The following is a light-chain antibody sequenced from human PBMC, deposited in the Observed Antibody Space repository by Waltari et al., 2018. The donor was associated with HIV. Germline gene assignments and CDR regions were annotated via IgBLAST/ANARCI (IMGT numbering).Light chain of an antibody. CDR3: QQLKTYPLS. Sequence: IQLTQSPSFLSASVGERPTLTCRATQGVGSYLAWYQQKPGKAPNLLIYSVSILQTGVPSRFSGSGSGTEFTLTITDLQPEDFATYYCQQLKTYPLSFGGGTKVEIK. J-gene: IGKJ4*01. V-gene: IGKV1-9*01. CDR2: SVS. CDR1: QGVGSY.